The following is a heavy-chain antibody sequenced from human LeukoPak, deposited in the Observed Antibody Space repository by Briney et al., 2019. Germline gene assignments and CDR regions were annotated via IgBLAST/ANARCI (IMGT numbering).Heavy chain of an antibody. CDR3: ASSIAVAGTHFDY. J-gene: IGHJ4*02. D-gene: IGHD6-19*01. CDR1: GFTFDDYA. Sequence: GGSLRLSCAASGFTFDDYAMHWVRQAPGKGLEWVSGISWNSGSIGYADSVKGRFTISRDNAKNSLYLQMNSLRAEDMALYYCASSIAVAGTHFDYWGQGTLVTVSS. V-gene: IGHV3-9*03. CDR2: ISWNSGSI.